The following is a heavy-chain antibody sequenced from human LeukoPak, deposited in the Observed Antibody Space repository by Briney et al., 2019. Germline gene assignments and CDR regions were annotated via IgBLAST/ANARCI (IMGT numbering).Heavy chain of an antibody. V-gene: IGHV1-69*01. J-gene: IGHJ6*04. D-gene: IGHD5-12*01. CDR2: IIPIFGTA. CDR1: GGTFSSYA. Sequence: ASVKVSCKASGGTFSSYAISWVRQAPGQGLEWMGGIIPIFGTANYAQKFQGRVTITADESTSTAYMELSSLRSEDTAVYYCARGEWLRYYYYYGMDVWGKGTTVTVSS. CDR3: ARGEWLRYYYYYGMDV.